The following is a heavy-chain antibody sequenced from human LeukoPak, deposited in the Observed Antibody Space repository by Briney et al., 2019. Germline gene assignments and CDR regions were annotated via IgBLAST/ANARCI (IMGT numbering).Heavy chain of an antibody. CDR3: ARAYYGGKPDC. Sequence: GGSLRLSCAASGFTFSDYYMSWIRQAPGKGLEWVSYISSSSSYTNYADSVKGRFTISRDNAKNSLYLQMNSLRAEDTAVYYCARAYYGGKPDCWGQGTLVTVSS. V-gene: IGHV3-11*05. CDR2: ISSSSSYT. CDR1: GFTFSDYY. D-gene: IGHD4-23*01. J-gene: IGHJ4*02.